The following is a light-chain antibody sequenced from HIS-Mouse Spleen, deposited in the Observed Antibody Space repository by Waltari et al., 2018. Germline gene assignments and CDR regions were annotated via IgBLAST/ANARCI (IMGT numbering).Light chain of an antibody. CDR3: QQYYSTPYT. Sequence: DIVMTQSPDSLAVSLGERATINCKSSQSVLYSSNTKNYLAWYQQKPGQPPKLLIYWASTRESGVPDRFSGSGSVTDFTLTISSLQAEDVAVYYCQQYYSTPYTFGQGTKLEIK. V-gene: IGKV4-1*01. J-gene: IGKJ2*01. CDR2: WAS. CDR1: QSVLYSSNTKNY.